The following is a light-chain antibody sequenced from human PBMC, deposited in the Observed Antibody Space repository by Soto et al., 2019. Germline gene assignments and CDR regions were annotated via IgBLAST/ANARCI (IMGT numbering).Light chain of an antibody. Sequence: EIVLTQSPGTLSLSPGERATLSCRASQSVSSSYLAWYQQKPGQTPRLLIYGASSRATGIPDRFSGSGSGTDFTLTISRLEPEDFPVYYCQQFGNSPYTFGQGNKLDIK. CDR1: QSVSSSY. V-gene: IGKV3-20*01. CDR2: GAS. J-gene: IGKJ2*01. CDR3: QQFGNSPYT.